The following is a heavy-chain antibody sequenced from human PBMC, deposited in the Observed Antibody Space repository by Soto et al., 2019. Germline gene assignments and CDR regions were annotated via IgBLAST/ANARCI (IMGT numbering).Heavy chain of an antibody. J-gene: IGHJ6*02. Sequence: GGSLRLSCAASGFTFSIYAMSWVRHAPGKGLEWVSTISGSDGRTYSTDSVKGRFTISRDNAKNSLYLQMNSLRAEDTAVYYCARSINDIGSYYYYGMDVWGQGTTVTVSS. V-gene: IGHV3-23*01. CDR2: ISGSDGRT. D-gene: IGHD3-9*01. CDR1: GFTFSIYA. CDR3: ARSINDIGSYYYYGMDV.